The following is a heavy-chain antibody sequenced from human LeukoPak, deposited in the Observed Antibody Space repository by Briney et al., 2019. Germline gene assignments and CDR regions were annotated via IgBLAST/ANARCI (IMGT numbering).Heavy chain of an antibody. CDR3: ARVGGTNYYYYGMDV. CDR1: GGSISSNNYF. J-gene: IGHJ6*02. V-gene: IGHV4-39*07. CDR2: IYDSGST. Sequence: SETLSLTCTVSGGSISSNNYFWGWIRQPPGKGLEWIGSIYDSGSTYYNPSLKSRVTISVDTSKNQFSLKLSSVTAADTAVYYCARVGGTNYYYYGMDVWGQGTTVTVSS. D-gene: IGHD1-26*01.